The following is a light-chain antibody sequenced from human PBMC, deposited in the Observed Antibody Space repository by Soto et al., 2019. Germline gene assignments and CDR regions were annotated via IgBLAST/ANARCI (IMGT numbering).Light chain of an antibody. V-gene: IGLV2-14*01. J-gene: IGLJ1*01. Sequence: QSVLTQPASVSWSPGQSITISCTGTSSDVCGYNYVSWHQQHPGKVPKLMIYDVSYRPSGVSNRFSGSKSGNTASLTISGLQADYYAGYYCRSYSTRSIYVYGTGNIVTV. CDR2: DVS. CDR1: SSDVCGYNY. CDR3: RSYSTRSIYV.